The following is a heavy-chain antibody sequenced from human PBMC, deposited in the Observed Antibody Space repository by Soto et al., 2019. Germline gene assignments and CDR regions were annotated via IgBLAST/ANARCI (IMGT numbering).Heavy chain of an antibody. CDR2: IYYSGST. V-gene: IGHV4-31*03. CDR3: ASTPALHYYDSSGPDY. D-gene: IGHD3-22*01. J-gene: IGHJ4*02. Sequence: TLSLTCTVSGGSISSGGYYWSWIRQHPGKGLEWIGYIYYSGSTYYNPSLKSRVTISVDTSKNQFSLKLSSVTAADTAVYYCASTPALHYYDSSGPDYWGQGTLVTV. CDR1: GGSISSGGYY.